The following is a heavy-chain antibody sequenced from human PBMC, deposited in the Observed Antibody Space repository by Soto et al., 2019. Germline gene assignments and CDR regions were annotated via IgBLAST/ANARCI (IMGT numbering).Heavy chain of an antibody. J-gene: IGHJ4*02. CDR2: MNPKSGDT. CDR3: ARGDWDSSGGCGQ. D-gene: IGHD6-25*01. CDR1: GYTLSSYD. Sequence: QVQLVQSGAEAKKPGASVKVSCKASGYTLSSYDINWVRQATGQGLEWMGWMNPKSGDTGYAQKFQGRVTMTRNTSISTAYMELSSLTCHDTAVYYCARGDWDSSGGCGQWGQRTLVTVSS. V-gene: IGHV1-8*01.